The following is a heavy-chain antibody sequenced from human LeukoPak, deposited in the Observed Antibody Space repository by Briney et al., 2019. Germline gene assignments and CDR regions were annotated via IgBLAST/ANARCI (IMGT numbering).Heavy chain of an antibody. CDR1: GFTFSSYG. J-gene: IGHJ4*02. CDR3: ARAYSIDY. V-gene: IGHV3-48*01. D-gene: IGHD2-15*01. Sequence: GGSLRLSCAASGFTFSSYGMHWVRQAPGKGLEWVSYTSSNGFTIYYADSVKGRFTISRDNAKNSLYLQMNSLRAEDTAVYYCARAYSIDYWGQGTLVTVSS. CDR2: TSSNGFTI.